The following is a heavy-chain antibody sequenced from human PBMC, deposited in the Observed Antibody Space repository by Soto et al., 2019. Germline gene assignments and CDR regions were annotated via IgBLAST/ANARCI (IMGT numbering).Heavy chain of an antibody. Sequence: ASVKVSCKASCYPFTSYVISWVRPAPEQELEWMGWISAYNGNTNYAQKIQGRVTMTTDTSTSTAYMELRSLRSDDTAVYYCPRLLFPYLRQIDPWGQGTLVTVSS. CDR3: PRLLFPYLRQIDP. V-gene: IGHV1-18*01. D-gene: IGHD2-21*01. CDR1: CYPFTSYV. CDR2: ISAYNGNT. J-gene: IGHJ5*02.